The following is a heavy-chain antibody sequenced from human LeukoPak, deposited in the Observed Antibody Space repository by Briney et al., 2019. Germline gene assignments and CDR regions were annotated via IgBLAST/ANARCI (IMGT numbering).Heavy chain of an antibody. Sequence: ASVKVSCKASGYTFTGNYMHWVRQAPGQGLEWMGWINPNSGGTNYAQKFQGRVTMTRDTSISTAYMELSRLRSDDTAVYYCARGPLIRRAIVVVPATPDDYWGQGTLVTVSS. CDR1: GYTFTGNY. V-gene: IGHV1-2*02. D-gene: IGHD2-2*01. CDR2: INPNSGGT. CDR3: ARGPLIRRAIVVVPATPDDY. J-gene: IGHJ4*02.